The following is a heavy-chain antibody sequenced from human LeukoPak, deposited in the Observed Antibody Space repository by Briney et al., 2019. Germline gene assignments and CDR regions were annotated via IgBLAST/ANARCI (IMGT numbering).Heavy chain of an antibody. Sequence: PGGSLRLSCAASGFTFSSYGMHWVRQAPGKGLEWVAFIRYDGSNKYYADSVKGRFTISRDNSKNTLYLQMNSLRAEDTAVYYCARTRSSYYDFWSGSPTEYYFDYWGQGTLVTVSS. CDR1: GFTFSSYG. D-gene: IGHD3-3*01. V-gene: IGHV3-30*02. J-gene: IGHJ4*02. CDR3: ARTRSSYYDFWSGSPTEYYFDY. CDR2: IRYDGSNK.